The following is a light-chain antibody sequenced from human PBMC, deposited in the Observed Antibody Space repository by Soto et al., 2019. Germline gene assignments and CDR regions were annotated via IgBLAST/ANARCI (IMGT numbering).Light chain of an antibody. Sequence: EIVMTQSPATLSVSPGERATLSCRASQSVSSNLAWYQQKPGQAPRLLIYGASTRATGIPARFSGSGSGTEFTLTLSSLQSEDFAVYSCQQYKNWPYTFGQGTKLEIK. CDR1: QSVSSN. J-gene: IGKJ2*01. CDR3: QQYKNWPYT. CDR2: GAS. V-gene: IGKV3-15*01.